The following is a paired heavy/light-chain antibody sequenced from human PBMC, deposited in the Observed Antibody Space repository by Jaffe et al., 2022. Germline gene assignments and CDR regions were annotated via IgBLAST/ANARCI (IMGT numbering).Light chain of an antibody. V-gene: IGKV3-11*01. CDR1: QSVSSY. CDR3: QQRSNWPLT. J-gene: IGKJ4*01. Sequence: EIVLTQSPATLSLSPGDRATLSCRASQSVSSYLAWYQQKPGQAPRLLIYDASNRATGIPARFSGSGSGTDFTLTISSLEPEDFAVYYCQQRSNWPLTFGGGTKVEIK. CDR2: DAS.
Heavy chain of an antibody. CDR1: GFTFSSYN. Sequence: EVQLVESGGGLVQPGGSLRLSCAASGFTFSSYNMRWVRQAPGKGPEWVSAISISSSSTYYSDSVKGRFTISRDNGKSSLYLQMNSLRVEDTGVYYCARGGGPGGVPFDYWGQGTLVTVSS. CDR3: ARGGGPGGVPFDY. D-gene: IGHD1-26*01. J-gene: IGHJ4*02. V-gene: IGHV3-48*01. CDR2: ISISSSST.